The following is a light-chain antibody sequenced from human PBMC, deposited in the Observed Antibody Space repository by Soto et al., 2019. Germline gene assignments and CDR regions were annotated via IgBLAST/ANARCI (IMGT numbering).Light chain of an antibody. J-gene: IGKJ4*01. CDR1: QRIGDS. CDR2: DAS. CDR3: QQYKNWPLT. Sequence: EIVMTQSPATLSVSPGERATLSCRASQRIGDSLAWYQQKPDQSPRLLIYDASARATGIPARFSGSGSGTEFTLTINSLQSEDFAIYYCQQYKNWPLTFGGGTKVDIK. V-gene: IGKV3-15*01.